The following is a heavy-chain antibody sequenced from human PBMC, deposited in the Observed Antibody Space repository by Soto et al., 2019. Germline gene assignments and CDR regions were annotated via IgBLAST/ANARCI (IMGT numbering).Heavy chain of an antibody. D-gene: IGHD2-15*01. V-gene: IGHV4-39*01. Sequence: SETLSLTXTVSGGSISSSSYYWGWIRQPPGKGLEWIGSIYYSGSTYYNPSLKSRVTISVDTSKNQFSLKLSSVTAADTAVYYCAIDSVVTRHYYYYYGMDVWGQGTTVTVSS. CDR3: AIDSVVTRHYYYYYGMDV. CDR1: GGSISSSSYY. J-gene: IGHJ6*02. CDR2: IYYSGST.